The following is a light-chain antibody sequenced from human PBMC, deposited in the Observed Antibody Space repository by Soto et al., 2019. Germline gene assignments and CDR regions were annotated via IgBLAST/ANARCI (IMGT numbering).Light chain of an antibody. CDR3: TSFARSEDPCVV. CDR2: EVY. J-gene: IGLJ2*01. V-gene: IGLV2-8*01. CDR1: STDIGGYNF. Sequence: QSALTQPPSASGSPGQSVTIPCTGTSTDIGGYNFVSWYQQQPGKAPTLLIYEVYKRPSGVPDRFSGSKSGNTASLTVSGLQADDEAYYYCTSFARSEDPCVVFGGGTKLTVL.